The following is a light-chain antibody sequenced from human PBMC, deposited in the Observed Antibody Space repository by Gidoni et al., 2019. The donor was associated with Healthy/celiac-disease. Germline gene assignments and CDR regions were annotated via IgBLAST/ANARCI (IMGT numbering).Light chain of an antibody. Sequence: QSVPTQPPSVSGAPGQRVTISCTGSSSNIGAGYDVHWSQQLPGTAPKLLIYGNSNRPSGVPDRFSGSKSGTSASLAITGLQAEDEADYYCQSYDSTGWVFGGGTKLTVL. CDR3: QSYDSTGWV. J-gene: IGLJ3*02. CDR2: GNS. CDR1: SSNIGAGYD. V-gene: IGLV1-40*01.